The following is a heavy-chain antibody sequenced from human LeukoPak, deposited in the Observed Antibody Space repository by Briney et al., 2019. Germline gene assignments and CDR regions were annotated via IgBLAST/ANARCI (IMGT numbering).Heavy chain of an antibody. D-gene: IGHD2-15*01. V-gene: IGHV4-34*01. CDR1: GGSFSGYY. CDR2: INHSGST. J-gene: IGHJ4*02. Sequence: PSETLSLTCAVYGGSFSGYYWSWIRQPPGKGLEWIGEINHSGSTNYNPSLKSRVTISVDTSKNQFSLKLSSVTAADTAVYYCARRVVVVVAAHFDYWGQGTLVTVSS. CDR3: ARRVVVVVAAHFDY.